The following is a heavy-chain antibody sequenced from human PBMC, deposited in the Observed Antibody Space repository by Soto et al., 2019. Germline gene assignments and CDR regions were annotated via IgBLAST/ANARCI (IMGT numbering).Heavy chain of an antibody. V-gene: IGHV3-66*01. Sequence: GGSLRLSCAASGFTVSSNYMSWVRQAPGKGLECVSVIYSGGSTYYADSVKGRFTISRDNSKNTLYLQMNSLRAEDTAVYYCARAPNYGDRVVWFDPWGQGTLVTVSS. CDR2: IYSGGST. J-gene: IGHJ5*02. D-gene: IGHD4-17*01. CDR1: GFTVSSNY. CDR3: ARAPNYGDRVVWFDP.